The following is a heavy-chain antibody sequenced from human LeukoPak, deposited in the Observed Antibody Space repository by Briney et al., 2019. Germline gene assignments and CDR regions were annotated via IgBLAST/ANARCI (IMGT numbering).Heavy chain of an antibody. CDR3: ASAYSY. CDR2: ISYDGSNK. D-gene: IGHD2-21*01. V-gene: IGHV3-30*04. CDR1: GFTFSSYA. J-gene: IGHJ4*02. Sequence: PGRSLRLSCAASGFTFSSYAMHWVRQAPGKGLEWVAVISYDGSNKYYADSVKGRFTISRDNSKNTLYLQMNSLRAEDTAVYYCASAYSYWGQGTLVTVSS.